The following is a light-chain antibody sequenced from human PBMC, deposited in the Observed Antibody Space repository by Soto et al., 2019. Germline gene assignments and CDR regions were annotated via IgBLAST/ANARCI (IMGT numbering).Light chain of an antibody. CDR3: ASYTAYNPLVV. CDR1: SSDIGAYNY. Sequence: QSVLTQPASVSGSPGQSIAISCTGTSSDIGAYNYVSWYQHHPGKAPKPIIYDVSSRPSGVSNRFSGSKSGNAASLTISGLQADDEADYFCASYTAYNPLVVFGGGTKVTVL. CDR2: DVS. V-gene: IGLV2-14*01. J-gene: IGLJ2*01.